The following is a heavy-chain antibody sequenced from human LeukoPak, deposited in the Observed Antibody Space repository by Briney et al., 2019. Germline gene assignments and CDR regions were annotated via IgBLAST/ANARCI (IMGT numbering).Heavy chain of an antibody. J-gene: IGHJ6*02. CDR1: GGSISSYY. D-gene: IGHD6-13*01. V-gene: IGHV4-59*08. Sequence: SETLSLTCTVSGGSISSYYWSWIRQPPGKGLEWIGYIYYSGSTNYNPSLKSRVTISVDTSKNQFSLRLSSVTAAGTAVYYCARSHAGTWGYYYGMDVWGQGTTVTVSS. CDR2: IYYSGST. CDR3: ARSHAGTWGYYYGMDV.